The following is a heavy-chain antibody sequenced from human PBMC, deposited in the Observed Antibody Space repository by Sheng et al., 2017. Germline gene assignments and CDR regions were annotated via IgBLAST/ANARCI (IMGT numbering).Heavy chain of an antibody. Sequence: EVQLVESGGGLVQPGGSLRLSCAASGFTFSDHYMDWVRQAPGKGLEWVGRTRNKANSYTTEYAASVKGRFTISRDDSKNSLYLQMNSLKTEDTAVYYCASEYYGSGSLDYWGQGTLVTVSS. J-gene: IGHJ4*02. CDR3: ASEYYGSGSLDY. CDR2: TRNKANSYTT. V-gene: IGHV3-72*01. CDR1: GFTFSDHY. D-gene: IGHD3-10*01.